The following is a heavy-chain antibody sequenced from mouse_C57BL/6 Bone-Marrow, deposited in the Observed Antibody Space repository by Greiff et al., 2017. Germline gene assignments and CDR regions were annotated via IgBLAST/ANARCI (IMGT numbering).Heavy chain of an antibody. J-gene: IGHJ1*03. V-gene: IGHV1-80*01. CDR3: ARNYYGPPWYFDV. D-gene: IGHD1-1*01. CDR1: GYAFSSYW. CDR2: IYPGDGDT. Sequence: QVQLQQSGAELVKPGASVKISCKASGYAFSSYWMNWVKQRPGKGLEWIGQIYPGDGDTNYNGKFKGKATLTADKSSSTAYMQLSSLTSEDSAVYFCARNYYGPPWYFDVWGTGTTVTVSS.